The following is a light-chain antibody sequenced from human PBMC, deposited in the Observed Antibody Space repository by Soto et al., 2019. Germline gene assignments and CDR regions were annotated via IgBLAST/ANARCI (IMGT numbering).Light chain of an antibody. CDR1: SSNIGSLYD. J-gene: IGLJ2*01. CDR3: AAWDESLNGVV. CDR2: DNS. V-gene: IGLV1-40*01. Sequence: QAVVTQPPSVSGAPGQRVTISCTGSSSNIGSLYDVHWYQQLPGTAPKLLIYDNSNRPSGVPDRFSGSKSGTSASLAISGLQSEEEADYYCAAWDESLNGVVFGGGTKLTVL.